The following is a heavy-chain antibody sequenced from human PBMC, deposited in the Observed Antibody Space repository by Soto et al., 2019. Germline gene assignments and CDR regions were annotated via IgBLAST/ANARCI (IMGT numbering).Heavy chain of an antibody. CDR1: GYTFTSYA. CDR2: INAGNGNT. D-gene: IGHD3-22*01. V-gene: IGHV1-3*01. J-gene: IGHJ4*02. Sequence: ASVKVSCKASGYTFTSYAMHWVRQAPGQGLEWMGWINAGNGNTKYSQKFQGRVTITRDTSASTAYMELSSLRSEDTAVYYCARGTETYYYDSSGYYFGCWGQGTLVTVSS. CDR3: ARGTETYYYDSSGYYFGC.